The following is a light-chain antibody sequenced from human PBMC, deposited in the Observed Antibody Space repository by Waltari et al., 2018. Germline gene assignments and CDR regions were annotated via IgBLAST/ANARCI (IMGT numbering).Light chain of an antibody. V-gene: IGLV2-23*01. Sequence: QSALTQPASVSGSPGQSLAVSCTGSSSDVGTYNLVSWYQQHPGKAPKLIIYEATKRHSGVSNRFSGSKSGNMASLTISGLQAEDEAEYYCCSFAGRSTWVFGTGTKVTVL. J-gene: IGLJ1*01. CDR3: CSFAGRSTWV. CDR2: EAT. CDR1: SSDVGTYNL.